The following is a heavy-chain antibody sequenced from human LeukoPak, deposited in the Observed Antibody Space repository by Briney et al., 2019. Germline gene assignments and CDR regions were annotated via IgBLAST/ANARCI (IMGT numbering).Heavy chain of an antibody. D-gene: IGHD2-21*01. CDR2: ISSNSIYV. V-gene: IGHV3-21*01. Sequence: PGGSLRLSCAASGFTFSSYSMNWVRQAPGKGLEWVSSISSNSIYVFYADSMKGRFTISKDNAKNSLSLQMNSLRAEDTAVYYCAKTLGESFDYWGQGTLVTVSS. J-gene: IGHJ4*02. CDR1: GFTFSSYS. CDR3: AKTLGESFDY.